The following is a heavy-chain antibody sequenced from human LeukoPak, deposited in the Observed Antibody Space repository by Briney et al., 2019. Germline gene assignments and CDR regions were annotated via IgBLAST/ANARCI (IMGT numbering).Heavy chain of an antibody. J-gene: IGHJ4*02. CDR2: IYSGGST. CDR1: GFNVSSNY. Sequence: GGSLRLSCAASGFNVSSNYISWVRQAPGKGLEWVSVIYSGGSTYYAASVKGRFTISRDNSKNTLYLQMNSLRAEDTAVYYCAREAAGGGVYFDYWGQGTLVTVSS. V-gene: IGHV3-66*01. CDR3: AREAAGGGVYFDY. D-gene: IGHD3-16*01.